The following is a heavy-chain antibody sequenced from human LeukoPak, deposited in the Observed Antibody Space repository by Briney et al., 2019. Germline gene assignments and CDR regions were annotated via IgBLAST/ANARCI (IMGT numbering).Heavy chain of an antibody. D-gene: IGHD6-19*01. V-gene: IGHV4-59*12. CDR2: IYNSGST. Sequence: SETLSLTCSVSGGSIRSYYWSWIRQPPGKRLEWIGYIYNSGSTNYNPSLKSRVTMSVDTSKNQFSLKLSSVTAADTAVYYCARDSGGGWDYFDYWGQRTLVTVSS. CDR1: GGSIRSYY. CDR3: ARDSGGGWDYFDY. J-gene: IGHJ4*02.